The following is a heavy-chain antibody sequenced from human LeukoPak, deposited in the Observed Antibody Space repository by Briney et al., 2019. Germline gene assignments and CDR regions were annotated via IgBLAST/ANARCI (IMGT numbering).Heavy chain of an antibody. CDR3: ARSGTEDGYNIYFDH. J-gene: IGHJ4*02. CDR2: ISGSGSGT. Sequence: PGWSLRLSCATSGFTFSTYAMSWVRQAPGKGLEWVSLISGSGSGTHYADSVKGRFTISRDNSKNMLYLHVNSLRADDTAVYYCARSGTEDGYNIYFDHWGQGTLVTVSS. V-gene: IGHV3-23*01. CDR1: GFTFSTYA. D-gene: IGHD5-24*01.